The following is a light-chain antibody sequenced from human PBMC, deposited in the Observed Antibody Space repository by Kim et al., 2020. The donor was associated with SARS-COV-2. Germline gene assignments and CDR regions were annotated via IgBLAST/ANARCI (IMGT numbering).Light chain of an antibody. CDR2: GIS. J-gene: IGKJ1*01. Sequence: EIMMTQSPATLSVSPGERATLSCRASQTVGFSLAWFQQKPGRAPRLLIYGISTLSTGTPARFSGSGSGTEFTLTISSLQSEDFAVYYCQQYSDWPRTFGQGTKVDIK. CDR3: QQYSDWPRT. CDR1: QTVGFS. V-gene: IGKV3-15*01.